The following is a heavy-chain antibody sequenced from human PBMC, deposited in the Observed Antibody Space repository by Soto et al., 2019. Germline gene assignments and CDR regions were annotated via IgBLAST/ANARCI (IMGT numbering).Heavy chain of an antibody. CDR1: GYTFTSYY. V-gene: IGHV1-69*13. Sequence: SVKVSCKTSGYTFTSYYIHWVRQAPGQGLEWMGGIIPIFGTANYAQKFQGRVTITADESTSTAYMELSSLRFEDTAVYYCARDPEIIPTGWGQGTMVTVSS. CDR2: IIPIFGTA. CDR3: ARDPEIIPTG. J-gene: IGHJ3*01.